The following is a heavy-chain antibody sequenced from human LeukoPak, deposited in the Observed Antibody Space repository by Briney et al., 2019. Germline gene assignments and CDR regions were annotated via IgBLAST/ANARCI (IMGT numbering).Heavy chain of an antibody. J-gene: IGHJ4*02. V-gene: IGHV4-34*01. CDR3: ARGTVTTWIGYLH. CDR2: INHSGST. Sequence: PPETLSLTCAVYGGSFSGYYWSWIRQPPGKGLEWIGEINHSGSTNYNPSLKSRVTISVDTSKNQFSLKLSSVTAADTAVYYCARGTVTTWIGYLHWGQGTLVTVSS. CDR1: GGSFSGYY. D-gene: IGHD4-17*01.